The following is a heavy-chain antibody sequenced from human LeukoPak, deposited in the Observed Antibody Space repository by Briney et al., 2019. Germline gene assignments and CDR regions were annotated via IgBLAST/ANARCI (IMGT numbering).Heavy chain of an antibody. CDR2: IIGSDDRT. CDR1: RFTFNTYA. D-gene: IGHD6-19*01. V-gene: IGHV3-23*01. CDR3: AKDATSGWGYFDY. J-gene: IGHJ4*02. Sequence: GGSLRLSCVASRFTFNTYAMSWVRQAPGKGLEWVSAIIGSDDRTYYADSVQGRFTISRDNSKNTLSLQMNSLRADDTAIYYCAKDATSGWGYFDYWGQGILVTVSS.